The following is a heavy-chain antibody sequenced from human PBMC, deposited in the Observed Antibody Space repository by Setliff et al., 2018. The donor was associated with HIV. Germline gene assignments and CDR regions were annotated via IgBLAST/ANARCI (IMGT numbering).Heavy chain of an antibody. D-gene: IGHD5-18*01. CDR3: ARHLRSYGAAIGYGMDV. CDR1: GGSISSYY. CDR2: IYTSGST. J-gene: IGHJ6*02. V-gene: IGHV4-4*07. Sequence: SETLSLTCTVSGGSISSYYWSWIRQPAGKGLEWIGRIYTSGSTNYNPSLKSRVTMSVDTSKNQFSLKLSSVTAADTAVYYCARHLRSYGAAIGYGMDVWGQGTTVTVSS.